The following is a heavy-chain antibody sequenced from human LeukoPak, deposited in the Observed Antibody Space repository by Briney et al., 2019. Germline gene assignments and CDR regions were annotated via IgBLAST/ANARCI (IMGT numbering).Heavy chain of an antibody. J-gene: IGHJ4*02. CDR3: ARATVITATTRV. V-gene: IGHV1-69*05. CDR1: GGTFSSYD. Sequence: ASVKVSCKASGGTFSSYDISGVRQDPGQGVEGILRIIPLFRTPNYAPTFPGTVTITTDESTSPAYMELSTLRSEDTAVYYCARATVITATTRVWGQGTLVTVSS. D-gene: IGHD1-14*01. CDR2: IIPLFRTP.